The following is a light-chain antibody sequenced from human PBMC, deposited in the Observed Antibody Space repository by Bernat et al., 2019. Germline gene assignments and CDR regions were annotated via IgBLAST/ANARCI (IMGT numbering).Light chain of an antibody. V-gene: IGKV3-11*01. J-gene: IGKJ5*01. CDR1: QSVSSY. CDR3: QQRSNWPPIT. Sequence: EIVLTQSPPTLSLSPGERATLSCRVSQSVSSYLAWYQQKPGQAPRLLIYDASNRATGIPARFSGSGSRTDFTLTISSLEPEDFAVYYCQQRSNWPPITFGQGTRLEIK. CDR2: DAS.